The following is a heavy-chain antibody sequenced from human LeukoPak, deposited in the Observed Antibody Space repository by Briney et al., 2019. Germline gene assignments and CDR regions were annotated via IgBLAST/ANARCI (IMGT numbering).Heavy chain of an antibody. D-gene: IGHD3-9*01. CDR2: INYSGST. CDR1: GGSISSTFYY. V-gene: IGHV4-39*01. CDR3: ARRAPDYDILTGPIDY. Sequence: SETLSLTCTVSGGSISSTFYYWGWIRQPPGKGLEWIGSINYSGSTYYNPSLKSRVTISVDTSKNQFSLKLSSVTAADTAVYYCARRAPDYDILTGPIDYWGQGTLVTVSS. J-gene: IGHJ4*02.